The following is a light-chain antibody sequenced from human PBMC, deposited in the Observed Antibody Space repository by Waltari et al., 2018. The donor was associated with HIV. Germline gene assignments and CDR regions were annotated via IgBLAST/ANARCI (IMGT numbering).Light chain of an antibody. CDR2: DVS. CDR3: NSYTSGSTLV. J-gene: IGLJ1*01. Sequence: QSALTQPASVSGSPGQSITISCTGTHSEIGGYNSVSWYQQHPDKAPTLLIYDVSKRPSGPSNRSSGSKSGNTASLTISRLQTEDEADYYCNSYTSGSTLVFGTGTRVTV. V-gene: IGLV2-14*03. CDR1: HSEIGGYNS.